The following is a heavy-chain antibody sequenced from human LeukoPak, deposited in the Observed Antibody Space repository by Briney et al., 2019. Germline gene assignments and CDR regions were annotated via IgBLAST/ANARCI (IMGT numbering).Heavy chain of an antibody. CDR2: IFYSGST. CDR1: GGSISTSSYY. D-gene: IGHD1-26*01. CDR3: ARPSWELSNGFDY. V-gene: IGHV4-39*01. J-gene: IGHJ4*02. Sequence: PSETLSLTCTVSGGSISTSSYYWGWVRQPPGKGLEWIGNIFYSGSTYYNPSLKSRVTISVDTSENQFSLKLSSVTAADTAVYYCARPSWELSNGFDYWGQGTLVTVSS.